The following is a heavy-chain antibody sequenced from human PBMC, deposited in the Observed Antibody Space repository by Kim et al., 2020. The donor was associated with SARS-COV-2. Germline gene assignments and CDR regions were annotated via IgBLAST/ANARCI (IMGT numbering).Heavy chain of an antibody. Sequence: SVKVSCKAYGGTFSSYAISWVRQAPGQGLEWMGGIIPIFGTANYAQKFQGRVTITADESTSTAYMELSSLRSEDTAVYYCARRTILIHAFDIWGQGTMVTVSS. CDR1: GGTFSSYA. J-gene: IGHJ3*02. CDR3: ARRTILIHAFDI. V-gene: IGHV1-69*13. D-gene: IGHD3-16*01. CDR2: IIPIFGTA.